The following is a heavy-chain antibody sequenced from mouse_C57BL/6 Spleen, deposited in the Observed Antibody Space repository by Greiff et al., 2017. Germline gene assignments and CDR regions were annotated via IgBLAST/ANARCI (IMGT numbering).Heavy chain of an antibody. J-gene: IGHJ4*01. D-gene: IGHD2-4*01. CDR1: GYTFTSYN. CDR3: DRPAKDDYDDDYAMDD. Sequence: QVQLQQSGAELVRPGASVKMSCKASGYTFTSYNMNWVKQTPRQGLEWIGAIYPGDGDTSYTQKFKGKATLTVDKSYSTAYMQLSSLTSEDSAVSGCDRPAKDDYDDDYAMDDWGQGTSVTVAS. CDR2: IYPGDGDT. V-gene: IGHV1-12*01.